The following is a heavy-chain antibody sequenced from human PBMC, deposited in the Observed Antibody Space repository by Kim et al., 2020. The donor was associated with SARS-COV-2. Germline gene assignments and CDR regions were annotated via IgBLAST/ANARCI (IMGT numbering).Heavy chain of an antibody. D-gene: IGHD6-25*01. Sequence: SETLSLTCTVSGGSISSYYWSWIRQPPGKELEWIGYISYRGSTNYNPSLNSRVTISVDTSKNQFSLKLTSVTAADTAVYYCARGSTGYWNGMDVWGQGTTVTVS. V-gene: IGHV4-59*13. CDR3: ARGSTGYWNGMDV. J-gene: IGHJ6*02. CDR1: GGSISSYY. CDR2: ISYRGST.